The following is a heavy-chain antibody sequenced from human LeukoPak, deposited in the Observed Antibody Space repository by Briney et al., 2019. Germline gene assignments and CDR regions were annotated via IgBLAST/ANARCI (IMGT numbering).Heavy chain of an antibody. CDR1: GFTFSSYA. V-gene: IGHV3-30-3*01. J-gene: IGHJ4*02. CDR3: ARVKESGSFDY. D-gene: IGHD3-3*01. Sequence: GGSLRLSCAASGFTFSSYAMHWVRQAPGKGLEWVAVISYDGSNKYYADSVKRRFTISRDNSKNTLYLQMNSLRAEDTAVYYCARVKESGSFDYWGQGTLVTVSS. CDR2: ISYDGSNK.